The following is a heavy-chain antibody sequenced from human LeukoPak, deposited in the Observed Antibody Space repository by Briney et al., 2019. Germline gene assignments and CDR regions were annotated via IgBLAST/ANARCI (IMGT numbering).Heavy chain of an antibody. CDR1: GFAFSSYW. CDR3: ARSLWPEDY. J-gene: IGHJ4*02. V-gene: IGHV3-7*01. Sequence: GGSLRLSCAASGFAFSSYWASWVRQAPGKGLEWVANIDQDGSSQNYVDSVRGRFTISRDNAKNSVYLQMNSLRAEDTAVYYCARSLWPEDYWGPGILVTVSS. CDR2: IDQDGSSQ. D-gene: IGHD2-21*01.